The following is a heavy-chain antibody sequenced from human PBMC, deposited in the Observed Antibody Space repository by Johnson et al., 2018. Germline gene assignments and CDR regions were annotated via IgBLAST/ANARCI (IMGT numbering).Heavy chain of an antibody. CDR3: ARDRVSYFDAFDI. CDR2: ISWNSGSI. Sequence: EVQLLESGGGLVQXGRSLRLSCAASGFTFDDYAMHWVRQAPGKGLEWVSGISWNSGSIGYEDSVKGRFTISRASAKNKRYLQMNSLRAEETAGYYCARDRVSYFDAFDIWGQWTMVTVSS. J-gene: IGHJ3*02. CDR1: GFTFDDYA. V-gene: IGHV3-9*01. D-gene: IGHD2-8*01.